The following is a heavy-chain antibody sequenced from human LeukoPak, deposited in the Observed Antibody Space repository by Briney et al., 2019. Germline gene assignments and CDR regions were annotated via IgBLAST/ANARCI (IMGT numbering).Heavy chain of an antibody. CDR2: ISGSGGST. V-gene: IGHV3-23*01. CDR3: AKGNQGYFDWLSGGSFDY. Sequence: GGSLRLSCAASGFTFSSYAMSWVRQAPGKGLEWVSAISGSGGSTYYADSVKGRFTISRDNSKNTLYLQMNSLRAEDTAVYYCAKGNQGYFDWLSGGSFDYWGQGTLVTVSS. CDR1: GFTFSSYA. J-gene: IGHJ4*02. D-gene: IGHD3-9*01.